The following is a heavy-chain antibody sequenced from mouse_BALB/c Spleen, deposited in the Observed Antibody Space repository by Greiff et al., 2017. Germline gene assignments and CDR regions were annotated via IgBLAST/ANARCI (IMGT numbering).Heavy chain of an antibody. V-gene: IGHV1S81*02. Sequence: QVQLQQPGAELVKPGASVKLSCKASGYTFTSYWMHWVKQRPGQGLEWIGEINPSNGRTNYNEKFKSKATLTSDKSSSTAYMELSSLTSEDSAVYYCARGEWYHWYFDVWGAGTTVTVSS. CDR3: ARGEWYHWYFDV. CDR2: INPSNGRT. CDR1: GYTFTSYW. J-gene: IGHJ1*01. D-gene: IGHD1-3*01.